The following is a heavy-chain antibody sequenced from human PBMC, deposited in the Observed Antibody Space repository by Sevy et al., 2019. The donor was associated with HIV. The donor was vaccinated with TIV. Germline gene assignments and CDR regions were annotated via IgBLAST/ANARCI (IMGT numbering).Heavy chain of an antibody. CDR1: GDSITNGDYY. Sequence: SETLSLTCTVSGDSITNGDYYWNWIRQPPGKGLEWIGYIYHGAIIFYTPSLKGRALISQDTSKNQFSLKLNSVTTADTAVYFCARERGYTYLLIDNWGQGTLVTVSS. V-gene: IGHV4-30-4*01. D-gene: IGHD5-12*01. CDR3: ARERGYTYLLIDN. CDR2: IYHGAII. J-gene: IGHJ4*02.